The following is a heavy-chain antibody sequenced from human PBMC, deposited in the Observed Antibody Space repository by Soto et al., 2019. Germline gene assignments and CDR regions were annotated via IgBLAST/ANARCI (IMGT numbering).Heavy chain of an antibody. CDR3: ARDGWEVPAAMLDYYYYMDV. J-gene: IGHJ6*03. CDR2: IWYDGSNK. D-gene: IGHD2-2*01. V-gene: IGHV3-33*01. CDR1: GFTFSSYG. Sequence: QVQLVESGGGVVQPGRSLRLSCAASGFTFSSYGMHWVRQAPGKGLEWVAVIWYDGSNKYYADSVKGRFTISRDNSKNTLYLQMNSLRAEDTAVYYCARDGWEVPAAMLDYYYYMDVWSKGTTVTVSS.